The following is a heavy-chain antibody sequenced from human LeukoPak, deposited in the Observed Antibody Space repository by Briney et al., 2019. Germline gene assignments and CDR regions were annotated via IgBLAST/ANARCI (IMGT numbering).Heavy chain of an antibody. CDR2: IYTSEGT. Sequence: TSETLSLTCSVPGGSISRYYWSWIRQSAGKGLEWIGRIYTSEGTIYNPSLKSRVTVSADTSKNQLSLKLRFVTAADTAVYYCARDHQYLCGDISCSYGMDVWGRGTTVTVPS. J-gene: IGHJ6*02. CDR1: GGSISRYY. CDR3: ARDHQYLCGDISCSYGMDV. V-gene: IGHV4-4*07. D-gene: IGHD2-21*01.